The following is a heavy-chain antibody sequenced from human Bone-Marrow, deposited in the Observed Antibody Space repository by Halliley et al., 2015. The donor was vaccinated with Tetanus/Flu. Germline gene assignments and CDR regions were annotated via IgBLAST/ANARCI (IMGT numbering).Heavy chain of an antibody. J-gene: IGHJ4*02. Sequence: EWMGYIYYSGSTNYNPSLKSRVVMSVDTSKNQFFLKLTSVTAADTAVYYCARAGYSIRPRFFDYWGQGALVTVSS. V-gene: IGHV4-59*01. D-gene: IGHD3-3*01. CDR3: ARAGYSIRPRFFDY. CDR2: IYYSGST.